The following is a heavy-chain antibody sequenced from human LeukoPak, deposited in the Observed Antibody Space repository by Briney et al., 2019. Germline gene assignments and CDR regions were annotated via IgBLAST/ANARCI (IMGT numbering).Heavy chain of an antibody. D-gene: IGHD5-24*01. J-gene: IGHJ4*02. CDR3: ARHDEEMATTFDY. Sequence: SETLSLTCTVSGGSSSSYYWSWIRQPPGKGREWIGYIYYSGSTNYNPSLKSRVTISVDTSKNQFSLKLSSVTAADAAVYYCARHDEEMATTFDYWGQGTLVTVSS. CDR1: GGSSSSYY. CDR2: IYYSGST. V-gene: IGHV4-59*08.